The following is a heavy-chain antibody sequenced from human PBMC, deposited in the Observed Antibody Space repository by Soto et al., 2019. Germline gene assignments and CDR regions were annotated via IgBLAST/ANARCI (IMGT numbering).Heavy chain of an antibody. J-gene: IGHJ6*02. CDR3: XXXXXXXXXXXXXYFYIMDV. CDR1: GGTFSSYA. Sequence: QVQLVQSGAEVKKPGSSVKVSCKASGGTFSSYAISWVRQAPGQGLEWMGGIIPIFGTANYAQKFQGRVTITADESTSTAYMELSSLRSXXXXXXXXXXXXXXXXXXXXXYFYIMDVWGQGTTVTV. V-gene: IGHV1-69*12. CDR2: IIPIFGTA.